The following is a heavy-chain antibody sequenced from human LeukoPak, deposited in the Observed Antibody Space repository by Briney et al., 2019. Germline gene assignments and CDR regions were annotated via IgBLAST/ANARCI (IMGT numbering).Heavy chain of an antibody. CDR2: ISAYNGNT. Sequence: ASVKVSCKASGYTFTSYGNSWVRQAPAQGLEWMGWISAYNGNTNYAQKLHGRVTMTTDTSTSTAYMELRSLRSDDTAVYYCASEKVLYYDFWSGYSAGYYWGQGTLVTVSS. D-gene: IGHD3-3*01. V-gene: IGHV1-18*01. CDR3: ASEKVLYYDFWSGYSAGYY. CDR1: GYTFTSYG. J-gene: IGHJ4*02.